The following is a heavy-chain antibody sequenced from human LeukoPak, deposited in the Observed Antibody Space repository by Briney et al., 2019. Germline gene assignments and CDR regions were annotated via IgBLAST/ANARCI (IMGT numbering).Heavy chain of an antibody. CDR1: GYTFTSYG. D-gene: IGHD3-10*01. V-gene: IGHV1-18*01. CDR3: ARAGELQWFGELSPNFDY. CDR2: ISAYNGNT. Sequence: ASVKVSCKASGYTFTSYGISWVRQAPGQGLEWMGWISAYNGNTNYAQKLQGRVTMTTDTSTSTAYMELRSLRSDDTAVYYCARAGELQWFGELSPNFDYWGQGTLVTVSS. J-gene: IGHJ4*02.